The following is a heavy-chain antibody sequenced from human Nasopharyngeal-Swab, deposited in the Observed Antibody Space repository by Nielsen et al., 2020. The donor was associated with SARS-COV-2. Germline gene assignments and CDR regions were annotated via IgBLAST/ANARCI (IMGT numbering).Heavy chain of an antibody. V-gene: IGHV3-23*01. CDR3: ARGIIAAAED. CDR2: LGGSGGST. D-gene: IGHD6-13*01. Sequence: GESLKISCVASGVTFSSYAMSWVRRAPGKGLEWVSGLGGSGGSTFYTDSVKGRFTISRDNSKNTLYLQMNSLRAEDTAVYYCARGIIAAAEDWGQGTLVTVSS. CDR1: GVTFSSYA. J-gene: IGHJ4*02.